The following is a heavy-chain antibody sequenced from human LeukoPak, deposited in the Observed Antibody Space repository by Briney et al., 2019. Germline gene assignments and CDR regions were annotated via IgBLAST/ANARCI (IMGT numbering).Heavy chain of an antibody. D-gene: IGHD3-22*01. Sequence: SVKVSCKASGGTFSSYAISWVRQAPGQGLEWMGRIIPILGIANYAQKFQGRVTITADKSTSTAYMELSSLRSEDTAVYYCARDAYYYDSSGYYLVDYWGQGTLVTVSS. CDR1: GGTFSSYA. CDR3: ARDAYYYDSSGYYLVDY. V-gene: IGHV1-69*04. CDR2: IIPILGIA. J-gene: IGHJ4*02.